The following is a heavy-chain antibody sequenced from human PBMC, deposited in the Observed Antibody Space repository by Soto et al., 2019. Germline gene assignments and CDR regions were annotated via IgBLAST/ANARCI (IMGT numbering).Heavy chain of an antibody. J-gene: IGHJ4*02. Sequence: GGSLRLSCAVSGFTFSSYGMHWVRQAPGKGLEWVAVISYDGSNKYYADSVKGRFTISRDNSKKTLYLQMNSLRAEDTAVYYCAKDLGRRNYFYYWGQGTLVTVSS. V-gene: IGHV3-30*18. CDR1: GFTFSSYG. CDR3: AKDLGRRNYFYY. CDR2: ISYDGSNK. D-gene: IGHD1-1*01.